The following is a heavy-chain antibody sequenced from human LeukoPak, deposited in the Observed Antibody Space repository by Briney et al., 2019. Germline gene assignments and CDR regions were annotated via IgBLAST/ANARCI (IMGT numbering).Heavy chain of an antibody. CDR1: GGTFSNYA. CDR2: IIPILGTS. J-gene: IGHJ3*02. Sequence: SVKVSCKTSGGTFSNYAISWVRQAPGQGLEWVGGIIPILGTSNSAEKFQGGLTVTTDEFTGTAYMELSTLRSEDTAVYYCATDLADATYGFDIWGQGTMVTVSS. D-gene: IGHD6-13*01. V-gene: IGHV1-69*05. CDR3: ATDLADATYGFDI.